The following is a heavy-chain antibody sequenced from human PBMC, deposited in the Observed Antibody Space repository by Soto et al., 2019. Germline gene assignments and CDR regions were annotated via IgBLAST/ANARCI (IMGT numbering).Heavy chain of an antibody. D-gene: IGHD5-18*01. Sequence: GASVKVSCKASGYTFTSYAMHWVRQAPGQRLEWMGWINAGNGNTKYSQKFQGRVTITRDTSASTAYMELSSLRSEDTAVYYCARALIWLRASDIWGQGTMVTVSS. J-gene: IGHJ3*02. CDR3: ARALIWLRASDI. CDR2: INAGNGNT. V-gene: IGHV1-3*01. CDR1: GYTFTSYA.